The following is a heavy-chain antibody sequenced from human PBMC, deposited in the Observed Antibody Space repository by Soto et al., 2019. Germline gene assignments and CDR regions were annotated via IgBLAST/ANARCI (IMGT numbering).Heavy chain of an antibody. V-gene: IGHV4-34*01. J-gene: IGHJ4*02. Sequence: SETLSLTCAVYGGSFSGYYWSWIRQPPGKGLEWIGEINHSGSTNYNPSLKSRVTISVDTSKNQFSLKLSSVTAADTAVYYCVFTVTTMDYFDYWGQGTLVTVYS. CDR1: GGSFSGYY. CDR2: INHSGST. CDR3: VFTVTTMDYFDY. D-gene: IGHD4-4*01.